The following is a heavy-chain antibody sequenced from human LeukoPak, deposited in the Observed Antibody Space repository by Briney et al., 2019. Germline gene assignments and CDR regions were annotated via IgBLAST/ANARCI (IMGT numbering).Heavy chain of an antibody. J-gene: IGHJ6*02. V-gene: IGHV3-7*01. D-gene: IGHD6-13*01. Sequence: GGSLRLSCAASGFTFSSYWMSWVRQAPGKGLEWVANIKQDGSEKYYVDSVKGRFTISRDNAKNSLYLQMNSLRAEDTAVYYCASVKGSSWSYYYYYYGMDVWGQGTTVTVSS. CDR3: ASVKGSSWSYYYYYYGMDV. CDR1: GFTFSSYW. CDR2: IKQDGSEK.